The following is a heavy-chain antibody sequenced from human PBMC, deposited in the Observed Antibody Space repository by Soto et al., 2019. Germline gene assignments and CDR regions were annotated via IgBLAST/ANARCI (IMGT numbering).Heavy chain of an antibody. CDR3: ARGGLWELARAAFDI. CDR2: ISYDGSNK. V-gene: IGHV3-30-3*01. J-gene: IGHJ3*02. Sequence: GGSLRLSCAASGFTFSSYAMHWVRQAPGKGLEWVAVISYDGSNKYYADSVKGRFTISRDNSKNTLYLQMNSLRAEDTAVYYCARGGLWELARAAFDIWGQGTMVTVSS. D-gene: IGHD1-26*01. CDR1: GFTFSSYA.